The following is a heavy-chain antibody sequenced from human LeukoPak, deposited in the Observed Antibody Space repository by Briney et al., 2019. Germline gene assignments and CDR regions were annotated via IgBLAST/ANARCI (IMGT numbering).Heavy chain of an antibody. CDR3: AKPPVTALLWYFAL. D-gene: IGHD4-17*01. CDR1: GFTFSSYS. J-gene: IGHJ2*01. Sequence: GGSLRLSCAASGFTFSSYSMNWVRQAPGKGLEWVSAISGGGVDTYYTDSVKGRFTISRDNSKNTLYLQMNSLRAEDTAIYYCAKPPVTALLWYFALWGRGTLVTVSS. CDR2: ISGGGVDT. V-gene: IGHV3-23*01.